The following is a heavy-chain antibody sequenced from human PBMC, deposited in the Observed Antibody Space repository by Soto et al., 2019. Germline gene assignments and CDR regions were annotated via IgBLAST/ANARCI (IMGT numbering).Heavy chain of an antibody. J-gene: IGHJ6*02. CDR3: AAGYPVVAGTPDYYYYYGMDV. D-gene: IGHD6-19*01. Sequence: HPGGSLRLSCAASGFTFSSYGMHWVRQAPGKGLEWVAVIWYDGSNKYYADSVKGRFTISRDNSKNTLYLQMNSLRAEDTAVYYCAAGYPVVAGTPDYYYYYGMDVWGQGTTVTVSS. CDR1: GFTFSSYG. CDR2: IWYDGSNK. V-gene: IGHV3-33*01.